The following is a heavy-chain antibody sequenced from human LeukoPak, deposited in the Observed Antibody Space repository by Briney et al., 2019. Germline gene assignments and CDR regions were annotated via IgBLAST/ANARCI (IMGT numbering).Heavy chain of an antibody. CDR3: AREKDYYDSSGSFSSREIDY. CDR1: GGSTSSYY. D-gene: IGHD3-22*01. CDR2: IYYSGST. Sequence: SETLSLTCTVSGGSTSSYYWSWIRQPPGKGLEWIGYIYYSGSTNYNPSLKSRVTISVDTSKNQFSLKLSSVTAADTAVYYCAREKDYYDSSGSFSSREIDYWGQGTLVTVSS. J-gene: IGHJ4*02. V-gene: IGHV4-59*12.